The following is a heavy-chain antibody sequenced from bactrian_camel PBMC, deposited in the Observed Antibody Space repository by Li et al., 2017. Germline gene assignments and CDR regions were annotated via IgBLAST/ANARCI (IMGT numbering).Heavy chain of an antibody. V-gene: IGHV3S1*01. Sequence: HVQLVESGGGFMQPGGSVRLSCEASGFTFNSAWMSRVRQAPGKGLEWVSAINSGGGSTYYADSVKGRFTISRDNAKNTLYLQLNSLKTEDTAMYYCAKSWTTWYDEFYSWGQGTQVTVS. CDR1: GFTFNSAW. CDR3: AKSWTTWYDEFYS. J-gene: IGHJ4*01. D-gene: IGHD6*01. CDR2: INSGGGST.